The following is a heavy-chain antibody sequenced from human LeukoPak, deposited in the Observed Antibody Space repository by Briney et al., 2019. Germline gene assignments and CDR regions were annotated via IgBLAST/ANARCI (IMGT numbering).Heavy chain of an antibody. CDR1: GFTFSSYE. J-gene: IGHJ6*04. CDR3: AELGITMIGGV. V-gene: IGHV3-48*03. Sequence: GGSLRLSCAASGFTFSSYEMNWVRQAPGKGLEWVSYISSSSSTIYYADSVKGRFTISRDNAKNSLYLQMNSLRAEDTAVYYCAELGITMIGGVWGKGTTVTVSS. CDR2: ISSSSSTI. D-gene: IGHD3-10*02.